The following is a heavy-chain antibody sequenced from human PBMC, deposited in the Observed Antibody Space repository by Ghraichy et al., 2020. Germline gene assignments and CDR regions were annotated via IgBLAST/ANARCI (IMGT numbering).Heavy chain of an antibody. D-gene: IGHD2-2*01. CDR1: GFTFSSYI. V-gene: IGHV3-21*01. CDR3: ARGMYCTSTTCYGFDP. J-gene: IGHJ5*02. CDR2: ITSSSSYI. Sequence: GGSLRLSCAASGFTFSSYIMNWVRQAPGKGLEWVSSITSSSSYIYYADSLRGRVTISRDNAKNSLYLQMNSLRAEDTAVYYCARGMYCTSTTCYGFDPWGQGTLVTVSS.